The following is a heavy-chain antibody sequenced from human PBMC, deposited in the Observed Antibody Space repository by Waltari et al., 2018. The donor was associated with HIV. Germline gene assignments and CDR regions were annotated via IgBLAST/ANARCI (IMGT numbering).Heavy chain of an antibody. CDR1: GGTFSSYA. CDR2: IIPIFGTA. Sequence: QVQLVQSGAEVKKPGSSVKVSCKASGGTFSSYAISWVRQAPGQGLGWMGGIIPIFGTANYAQKFQGRVTITADKSTSTAYMELSSLRSEDTAVYYCASWVQGVIITPTHYYYGMDVWGQGTTVTVSS. D-gene: IGHD3-10*01. J-gene: IGHJ6*02. V-gene: IGHV1-69*06. CDR3: ASWVQGVIITPTHYYYGMDV.